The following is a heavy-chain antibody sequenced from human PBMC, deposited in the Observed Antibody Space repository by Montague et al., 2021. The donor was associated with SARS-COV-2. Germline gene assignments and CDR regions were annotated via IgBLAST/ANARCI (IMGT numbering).Heavy chain of an antibody. V-gene: IGHV4-38-2*02. Sequence: SETLSLTCSVSGFSISSGFYWAWIRQSPGKGPEWIGTVYHSGYTHYNPSLKGRVTVSIDTSKNQFFLMLISVTAADTALYFCTRARSKASDYWGQGALGTVSS. CDR3: TRARSKASDY. J-gene: IGHJ4*02. D-gene: IGHD2/OR15-2a*01. CDR2: VYHSGYT. CDR1: GFSISSGFY.